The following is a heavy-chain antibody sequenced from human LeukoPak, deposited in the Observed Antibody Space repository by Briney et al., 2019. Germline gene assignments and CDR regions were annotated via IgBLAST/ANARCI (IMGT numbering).Heavy chain of an antibody. J-gene: IGHJ5*02. CDR2: IISISPTA. CDR1: GGTFSSYA. V-gene: IGHV1-69*05. Sequence: SVKVSCKASGGTFSSYAISWVRQAPGQGLEWLGGIISISPTANYAQKFQDRVTMNIDESTTTAFMELSSLRSDDTAVYYCARGRVSGTTLVTWFDTWGQGTLVTVSS. CDR3: ARGRVSGTTLVTWFDT. D-gene: IGHD5-18*01.